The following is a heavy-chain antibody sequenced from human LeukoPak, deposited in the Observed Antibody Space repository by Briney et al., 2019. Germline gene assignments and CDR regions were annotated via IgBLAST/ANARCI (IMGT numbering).Heavy chain of an antibody. V-gene: IGHV4-59*01. Sequence: SETLSLTCTVSGGSISSYYWSWSRQPPGKGLEWIGYIYYSGSTNYNPSLKSRVTISVDTSKNQFSLKLSSVTAADTAVYYCARAQYYYDSSGYFFDYWGQGTLVTVSS. J-gene: IGHJ4*02. CDR2: IYYSGST. D-gene: IGHD3-22*01. CDR1: GGSISSYY. CDR3: ARAQYYYDSSGYFFDY.